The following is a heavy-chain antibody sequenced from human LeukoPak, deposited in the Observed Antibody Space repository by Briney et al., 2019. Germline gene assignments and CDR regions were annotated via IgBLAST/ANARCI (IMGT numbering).Heavy chain of an antibody. CDR1: GFSISCYW. CDR2: IKTDGSET. D-gene: IGHD3-16*01. CDR3: VRDYVWGVYDHDY. V-gene: IGHV3-7*01. J-gene: IGHJ4*02. Sequence: PAGSLSLSCAASGFSISCYWMSWLRQPPAKGLEWVGNIKTDGSETYYLDSVRGRFTISRDNAKNSLFLQMNSLRGEDTAVYYCVRDYVWGVYDHDYWGQGTLVTVTS.